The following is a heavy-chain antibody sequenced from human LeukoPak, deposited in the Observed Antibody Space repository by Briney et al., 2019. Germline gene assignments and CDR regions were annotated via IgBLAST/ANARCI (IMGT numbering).Heavy chain of an antibody. CDR2: ISEDGRHK. D-gene: IGHD6-13*01. CDR1: GFTFNNYG. J-gene: IGHJ4*02. V-gene: IGHV3-30*18. CDR3: AKDRETTASGTFDY. Sequence: GRSLRLSCAASGFTFNNYGMHYVRQAPGKGLEGVAVISEDGRHKNYADSVKGRFTISRGNSNNTLYLQMNSLRAEDTGVYYCAKDRETTASGTFDYWGQGTLVTVSS.